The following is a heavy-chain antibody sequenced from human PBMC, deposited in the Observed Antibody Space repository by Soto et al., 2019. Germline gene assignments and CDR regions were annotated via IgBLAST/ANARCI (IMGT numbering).Heavy chain of an antibody. Sequence: EVQLVESGGGLVQPGGSLRLSCAASGFIVSSSYMSWVRQAPGKGLEWVSDIYSGGSTYYADSVKGRFTISRDNSKNTLYLQMNSLRAEDTAVYYCAREVISSSYYYYGMDVWGQGTTVTVSS. CDR1: GFIVSSSY. CDR2: IYSGGST. J-gene: IGHJ6*02. V-gene: IGHV3-66*01. D-gene: IGHD3-3*02. CDR3: AREVISSSYYYYGMDV.